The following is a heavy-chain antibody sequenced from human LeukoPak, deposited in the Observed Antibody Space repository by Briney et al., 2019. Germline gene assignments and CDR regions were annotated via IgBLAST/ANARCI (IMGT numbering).Heavy chain of an antibody. CDR1: GFTVRSKY. CDR3: ASGVEVGPVYFDY. CDR2: LYSGGNI. V-gene: IGHV3-66*01. Sequence: QPGGSLRLSCAASGFTVRSKYMSWVRQAPGKGLEWVSVLYSGGNIYYADSVKGRFTISRDNSKNTVNLQMNSLRAEDTAVYYCASGVEVGPVYFDYWGQGTLVTVSS. J-gene: IGHJ4*02. D-gene: IGHD2-2*01.